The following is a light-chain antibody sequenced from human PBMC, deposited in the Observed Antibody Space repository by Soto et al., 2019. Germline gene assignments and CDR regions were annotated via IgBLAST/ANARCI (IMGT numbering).Light chain of an antibody. J-gene: IGKJ1*01. Sequence: EVVMTQSPATLSVSPGERATLSCRAIQPIGTNLGWYQQKPGQAPRLLIYDASIRDTGIPARFSGSGSGTEFTLTISSLQSEDFAVYYCQHYDRWPPTFGQGTRVEIK. CDR3: QHYDRWPPT. CDR2: DAS. V-gene: IGKV3-15*01. CDR1: QPIGTN.